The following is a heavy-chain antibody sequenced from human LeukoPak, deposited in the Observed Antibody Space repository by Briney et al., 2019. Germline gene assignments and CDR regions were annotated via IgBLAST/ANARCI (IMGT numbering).Heavy chain of an antibody. CDR2: INHSGST. CDR3: ARGRLYYYGSGSYFAP. CDR1: GGSFSGYY. D-gene: IGHD3-10*01. Sequence: SETLSLTCAVYGGSFSGYYWSWIRQPPGKGLEWIGEINHSGSTNYNPSLKSRATISVDTSKNQFSLKLSSVTAADTAVYYCARGRLYYYGSGSYFAPWGQGTLVTVSS. J-gene: IGHJ5*02. V-gene: IGHV4-34*01.